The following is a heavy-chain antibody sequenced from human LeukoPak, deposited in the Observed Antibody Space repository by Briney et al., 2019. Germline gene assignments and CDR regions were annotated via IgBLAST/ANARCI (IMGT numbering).Heavy chain of an antibody. D-gene: IGHD3-3*01. Sequence: PGRSLRLSCAAYGFTFSSYAMHWVRQAPGKGLEWVAVISYDGSNKYYADSVKGRFTISRDNSKNTLYLQMNSLRAEDTAVYYCARDGDRYYYYYMDVWGKGTTVTVSS. V-gene: IGHV3-30*01. CDR2: ISYDGSNK. J-gene: IGHJ6*03. CDR3: ARDGDRYYYYYMDV. CDR1: GFTFSSYA.